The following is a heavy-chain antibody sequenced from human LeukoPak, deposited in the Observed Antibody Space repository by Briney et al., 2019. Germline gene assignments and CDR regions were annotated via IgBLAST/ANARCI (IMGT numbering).Heavy chain of an antibody. CDR1: GFTFSSYA. V-gene: IGHV3-23*01. J-gene: IGHJ4*02. Sequence: GGSLRLSCAASGFTFSSYAMSWVRQAPGKGLEWVSAISGSGGSTYYADSVKGRFTISRDNSKNTLYLQMNSLRAEGTAVYYCAKDFVPAAMLYYFDYWGQGTLVTVSS. D-gene: IGHD2-2*01. CDR3: AKDFVPAAMLYYFDY. CDR2: ISGSGGST.